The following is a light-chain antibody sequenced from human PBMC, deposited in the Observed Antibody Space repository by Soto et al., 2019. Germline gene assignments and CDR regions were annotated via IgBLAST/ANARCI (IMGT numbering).Light chain of an antibody. CDR2: DAF. J-gene: IGKJ1*01. CDR3: QQYHNSTRT. CDR1: QSVSRK. Sequence: EIVLTQSPATLSVSPGESVTLSCRASQSVSRKLAWYQQKPGQAPRLLMYDAFSRETGIPARFSCSQAGTECILAISSLQSEDVALYYCQQYHNSTRTFGQGTKVDIK. V-gene: IGKV3D-15*01.